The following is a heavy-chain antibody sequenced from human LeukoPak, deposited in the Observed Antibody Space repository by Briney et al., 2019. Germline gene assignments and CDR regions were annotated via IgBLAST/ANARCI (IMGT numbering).Heavy chain of an antibody. Sequence: GGSLRLSCAASGFTFSSYAMSWVRQTPGMRREWVSAITDSGDGTYYADSVKGRFTISRDNSKNTLYLQMNSLRAEDTAVYYCAKDSRIVPAATEFDYWGQGTLVTVSS. CDR1: GFTFSSYA. V-gene: IGHV3-23*01. CDR2: ITDSGDGT. D-gene: IGHD2-15*01. J-gene: IGHJ4*02. CDR3: AKDSRIVPAATEFDY.